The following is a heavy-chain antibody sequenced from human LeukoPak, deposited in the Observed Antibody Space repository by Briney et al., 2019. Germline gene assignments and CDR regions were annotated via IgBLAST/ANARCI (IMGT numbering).Heavy chain of an antibody. CDR3: ARVIGADSSGYYYQYYFDY. V-gene: IGHV3-30*02. CDR1: GFTFSSFW. D-gene: IGHD3-22*01. J-gene: IGHJ4*02. CDR2: IRYDGSNK. Sequence: TGGSLRLSCAASGFTFSSFWMTWVRQAPGKGLEWVAFIRYDGSNKYYADSVKGRFTISRDNSKNTLYLQMNSLRAEDTAVYYCARVIGADSSGYYYQYYFDYWGQGTLVTVSS.